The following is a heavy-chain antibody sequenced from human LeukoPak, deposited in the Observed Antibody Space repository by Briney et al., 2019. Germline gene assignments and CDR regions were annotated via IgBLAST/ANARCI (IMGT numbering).Heavy chain of an antibody. CDR2: ISGSGGST. D-gene: IGHD3-3*01. CDR1: GFTFSSYS. V-gene: IGHV3-23*01. Sequence: PGGSLRLSCAASGFTFSSYSMSWVRQAPGKGLEWVSAISGSGGSTYYADSVKGRFTISRDNSKNTLYLQMNSLRAEDTAVYYCAKDSVTIFGEVIPLDYWGQGALVTVSS. J-gene: IGHJ4*02. CDR3: AKDSVTIFGEVIPLDY.